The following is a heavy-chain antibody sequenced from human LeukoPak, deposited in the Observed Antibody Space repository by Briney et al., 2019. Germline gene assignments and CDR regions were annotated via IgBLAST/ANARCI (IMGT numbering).Heavy chain of an antibody. J-gene: IGHJ4*01. D-gene: IGHD6-19*01. CDR1: GFTFSNSA. Sequence: GGSLRLSCAASGFTFSNSAMSWVRQAPGKGLEWVSTLSGSGITTYYADSVKGRFTIPTDNSKNTLYLQMNSLRAEDTAVYYCAKGIYSSGWSYFDYWGHGTLVTVSS. CDR3: AKGIYSSGWSYFDY. CDR2: LSGSGITT. V-gene: IGHV3-23*01.